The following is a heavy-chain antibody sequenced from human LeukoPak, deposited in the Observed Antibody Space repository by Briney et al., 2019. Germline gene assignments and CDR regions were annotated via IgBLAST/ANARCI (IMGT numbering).Heavy chain of an antibody. D-gene: IGHD3-22*01. CDR2: IIPIFGTA. Sequence: ASVKVSCKASGGTFSSYAISWVRQAPGQGLEWMGGIIPIFGTANYAQKFQGRVTITTDESTSTAYMELSSLRSEDTAVYYCAREFPFYYDSSGYFDYWGQETLVTVSS. CDR3: AREFPFYYDSSGYFDY. CDR1: GGTFSSYA. V-gene: IGHV1-69*05. J-gene: IGHJ4*02.